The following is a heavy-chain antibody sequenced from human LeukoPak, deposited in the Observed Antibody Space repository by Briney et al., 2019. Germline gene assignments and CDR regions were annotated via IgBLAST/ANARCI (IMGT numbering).Heavy chain of an antibody. J-gene: IGHJ4*02. CDR3: AKIPVSYSSGWSNFDY. CDR2: ISGSGGNT. V-gene: IGHV3-23*01. D-gene: IGHD6-19*01. Sequence: PGGSLRFSCAASGFTFSSYAMSWVRQAPGKGLEWVSGISGSGGNTYYADSVKGRFTISRDNSKNTLYLRMNSLRAEDTAVYYCAKIPVSYSSGWSNFDYWGQGTLVTVSS. CDR1: GFTFSSYA.